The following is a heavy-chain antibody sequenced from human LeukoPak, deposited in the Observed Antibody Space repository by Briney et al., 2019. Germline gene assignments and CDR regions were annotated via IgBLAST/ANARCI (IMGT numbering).Heavy chain of an antibody. D-gene: IGHD3-10*01. CDR2: ISSSSSTI. V-gene: IGHV3-48*01. Sequence: GGSLRLSCAASGFTFYIYAMSWVRQAPGKGLEWVSYISSSSSTIYYADSVKGRFTISRDNAKNSLYLQMNSLRAEDTAVYYCAGRGSAYYYYGMDVWGQGTTVTVSS. CDR1: GFTFYIYA. CDR3: AGRGSAYYYYGMDV. J-gene: IGHJ6*02.